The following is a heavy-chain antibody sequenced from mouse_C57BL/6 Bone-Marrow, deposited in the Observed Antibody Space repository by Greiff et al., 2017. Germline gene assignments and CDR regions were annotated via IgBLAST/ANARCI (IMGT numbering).Heavy chain of an antibody. CDR2: FYPGSGSI. D-gene: IGHD1-1*01. V-gene: IGHV1-62-2*01. J-gene: IGHJ1*03. Sequence: QVQLQQSGAELVKPGASVKLSCKASGYTFTEYTIHWVKQRSGQGLEWIGWFYPGSGSIKYNEKFKDKATLTADKSSSTGSMELSRLTSEDSAVYFCARHERDYYGSSQYFDVWGTGTTVTVSS. CDR3: ARHERDYYGSSQYFDV. CDR1: GYTFTEYT.